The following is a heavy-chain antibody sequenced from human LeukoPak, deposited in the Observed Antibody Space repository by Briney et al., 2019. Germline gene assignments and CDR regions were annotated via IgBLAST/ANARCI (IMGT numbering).Heavy chain of an antibody. CDR3: ARLTLKNSIGGSKEDY. V-gene: IGHV1-2*02. CDR1: GGTFSSYA. D-gene: IGHD1-26*01. Sequence: GSSVKVSCKASGGTFSSYAISWVRQAPGQGLEWMGWINPNSGGTNYAQKFQGRVTMTRDTSISTAYMELSRLRSDDTAVYYCARLTLKNSIGGSKEDYWGQGTLVTVSS. CDR2: INPNSGGT. J-gene: IGHJ4*02.